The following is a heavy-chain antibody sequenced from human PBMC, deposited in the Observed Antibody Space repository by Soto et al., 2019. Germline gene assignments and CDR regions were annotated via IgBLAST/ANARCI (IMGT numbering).Heavy chain of an antibody. D-gene: IGHD3-16*01. CDR3: ARLERGRNCGRGGSYGMDV. Sequence: SETLSLTGTVSGGSISSSTYYWGWIRQPPGKGLEWIGSINYSGSTYYNPYLKSRVTISVDTSKNQFSLKLSSVTAADTAVYYCARLERGRNCGRGGSYGMDVWGQGTSVTVSS. J-gene: IGHJ6*02. CDR2: INYSGST. V-gene: IGHV4-39*01. CDR1: GGSISSSTYY.